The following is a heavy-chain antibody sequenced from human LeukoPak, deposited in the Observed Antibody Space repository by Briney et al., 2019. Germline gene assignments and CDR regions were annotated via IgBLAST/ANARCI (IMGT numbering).Heavy chain of an antibody. CDR3: ARDDAPRIVVVPAAAYYYFYYMDV. D-gene: IGHD2-2*01. Sequence: ASVKVSCKASGYTFTGYYMHWVRQAPGQGLEWMGWINPNSGGTNYAQKFQGRVTMTRDTSISTVYMELSRLRSDDTAVYYCARDDAPRIVVVPAAAYYYFYYMDVWGKGTTVTVSS. CDR2: INPNSGGT. J-gene: IGHJ6*03. CDR1: GYTFTGYY. V-gene: IGHV1-2*02.